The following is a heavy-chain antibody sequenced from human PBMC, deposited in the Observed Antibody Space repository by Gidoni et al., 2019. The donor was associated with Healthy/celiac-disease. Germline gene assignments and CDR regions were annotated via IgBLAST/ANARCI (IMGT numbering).Heavy chain of an antibody. D-gene: IGHD3-10*01. V-gene: IGHV4-39*01. CDR1: GGSISSSSYY. CDR2: IYYSGST. J-gene: IGHJ3*02. Sequence: QLQLQESGPGLVKPSETRSRTCTASGGSISSSSYYWGWIRQPPGKGLEWFGSIYYSGSTYYNPSLKSRVTISVYTSKNQFSLKLSSVTAAATAVYYCARLGFELLWGVDIWGQGTMVTVSS. CDR3: ARLGFELLWGVDI.